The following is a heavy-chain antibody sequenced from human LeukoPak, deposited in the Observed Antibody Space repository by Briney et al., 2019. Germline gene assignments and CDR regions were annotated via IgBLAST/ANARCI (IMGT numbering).Heavy chain of an antibody. Sequence: ASVKVSCKASGYTFTSYYMHWVRQALGQGLEWMGIINPSGGSTSYAQKFQGRVTMTRDMSTSTVYMELSSLRSEDTAVYYCARDGSSSWYQAYWGQGTLVTVSS. CDR3: ARDGSSSWYQAY. V-gene: IGHV1-46*01. D-gene: IGHD6-13*01. CDR1: GYTFTSYY. J-gene: IGHJ4*02. CDR2: INPSGGST.